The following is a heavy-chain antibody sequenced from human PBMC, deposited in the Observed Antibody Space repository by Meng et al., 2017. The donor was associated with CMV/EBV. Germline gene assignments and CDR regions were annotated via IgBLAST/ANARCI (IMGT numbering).Heavy chain of an antibody. CDR1: GYTFTSYY. Sequence: ASVKVSCKASGYTFTSYYMHWVRQAPGQGLEWMGIINPSGGSTSYAQKFQGRVTITRDTSTSTVYMELSSLRSEDTAVYYCASAGCSSTSCHKGDAFDIWGQGTMVTVS. CDR2: INPSGGST. D-gene: IGHD2-2*01. CDR3: ASAGCSSTSCHKGDAFDI. V-gene: IGHV1-46*01. J-gene: IGHJ3*02.